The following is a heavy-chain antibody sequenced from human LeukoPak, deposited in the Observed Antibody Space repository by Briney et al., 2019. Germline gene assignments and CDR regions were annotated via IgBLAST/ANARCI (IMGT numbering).Heavy chain of an antibody. CDR3: ARGLDGFWSGYYSGAFDI. J-gene: IGHJ3*02. D-gene: IGHD3-3*01. CDR1: GFTFSSYS. CDR2: ISSSSSYI. Sequence: GGSLRLSCAASGFTFSSYSMNWVRQAPGKGLEWVSSISSSSSYIYYADSVKGRFTISRDNAKNSLYLQMNSLRAEDTAVYYCARGLDGFWSGYYSGAFDIWGQGTMVTVSS. V-gene: IGHV3-21*01.